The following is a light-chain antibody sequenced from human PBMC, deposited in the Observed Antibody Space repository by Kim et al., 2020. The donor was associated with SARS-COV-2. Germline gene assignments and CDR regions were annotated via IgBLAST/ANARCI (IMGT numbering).Light chain of an antibody. CDR1: HFTNGDHS. Sequence: GQRIIISRSATHFTNGDHSLCLYQHIPGTGPTLLVYGSDRRPSGVPDRFSGSKSATSASLAISGLRSEDEADYYCATWDDSLSGWVFGGGTKLTVL. CDR2: GSD. V-gene: IGLV1-47*01. CDR3: ATWDDSLSGWV. J-gene: IGLJ3*02.